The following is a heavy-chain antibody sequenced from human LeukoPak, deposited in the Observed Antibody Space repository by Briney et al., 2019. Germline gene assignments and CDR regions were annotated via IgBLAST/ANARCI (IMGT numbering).Heavy chain of an antibody. CDR1: GYSFTNYY. V-gene: IGHV1-2*02. J-gene: IGHJ5*02. Sequence: ASVKVSCKTSGYSFTNYYMHWVRQAPGQGLEWMGWINPNSGGTSSAQKFQGRVTMTRDTSITTVYMEVSWLTSDDTAIYYCARADRLHGGPYLIGPWGQGTLVTVSS. CDR2: INPNSGGT. D-gene: IGHD2-21*01. CDR3: ARADRLHGGPYLIGP.